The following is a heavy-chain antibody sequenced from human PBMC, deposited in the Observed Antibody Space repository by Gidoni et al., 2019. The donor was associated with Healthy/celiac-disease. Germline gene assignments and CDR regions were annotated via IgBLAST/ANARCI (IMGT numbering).Heavy chain of an antibody. CDR2: ISGSGGST. D-gene: IGHD6-19*01. CDR1: GFPFSSYA. V-gene: IGHV3-23*01. J-gene: IGHJ4*02. Sequence: EVQLLESGGGLVQPGGSLRLSCAASGFPFSSYAMSWVRQAPGKGLEWVSAISGSGGSTYYADSVKGRFTISRDNSKNTLYLQMNSLRAEDTAVYYCAKGCGRYPPAICIAVAGTGLGWGQGTLVTVSS. CDR3: AKGCGRYPPAICIAVAGTGLG.